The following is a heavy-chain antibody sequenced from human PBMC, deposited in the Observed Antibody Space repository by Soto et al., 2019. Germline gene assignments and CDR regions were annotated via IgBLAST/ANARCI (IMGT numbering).Heavy chain of an antibody. CDR3: ARVPRGSNWYPYHYFGMDV. J-gene: IGHJ6*02. CDR1: GFSLFNPRMG. CDR2: IFPNDEK. Sequence: QVTLKESDPVLVKPTETLTLTRTVSGFSLFNPRMGVAWIRQPPGKALEWLAHIFPNDEKSHSPSLKSRLTISKDTSNSQVVLTMSNVDPVDTATYYCARVPRGSNWYPYHYFGMDVWGQGTTVTVSS. V-gene: IGHV2-26*01. D-gene: IGHD6-13*01.